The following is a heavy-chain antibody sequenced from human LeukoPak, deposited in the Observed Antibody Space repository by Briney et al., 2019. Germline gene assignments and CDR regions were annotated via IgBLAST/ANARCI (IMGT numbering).Heavy chain of an antibody. J-gene: IGHJ5*02. Sequence: SETLSLTCTVSGYSISSGYYWGWIRQSPGKGLEWIGNIYHSGTTYYNPSLKSRVTISLDLSKNQFSLKLTSVTAADTAVYFCAREPCNTTACNNWFDPWGQGTLVTVSS. V-gene: IGHV4-38-2*02. CDR3: AREPCNTTACNNWFDP. CDR1: GYSISSGYY. CDR2: IYHSGTT. D-gene: IGHD2/OR15-2a*01.